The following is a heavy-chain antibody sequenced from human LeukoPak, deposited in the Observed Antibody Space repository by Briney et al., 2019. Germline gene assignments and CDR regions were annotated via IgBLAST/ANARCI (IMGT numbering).Heavy chain of an antibody. Sequence: SETLSLTCTVSGGSISSYYWSWIRQPPGKGREWSGYIYYSGSTNYNPSLKSRVTISVDTSKNQFSLKLSSVTAADTAVYYCARVIPGQWLVPSVFDYWGQGTLVTVSS. D-gene: IGHD6-19*01. V-gene: IGHV4-59*01. CDR3: ARVIPGQWLVPSVFDY. J-gene: IGHJ4*02. CDR1: GGSISSYY. CDR2: IYYSGST.